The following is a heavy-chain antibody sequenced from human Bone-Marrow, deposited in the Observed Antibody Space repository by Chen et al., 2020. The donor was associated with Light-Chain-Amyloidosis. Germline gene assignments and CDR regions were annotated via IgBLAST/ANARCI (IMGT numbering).Heavy chain of an antibody. Sequence: EVQFVESGGGLVQPGGSLRLSCATSGFNFSSFGMSWVRQAPGKGLEWVSTFSGSTVSTYYAGAVNGRFISSRDNSKSTLYLQMNSLRAGDTAVYFCTRKGGYFDFWGQGSLVTVSS. CDR3: TRKGGYFDF. CDR1: GFNFSSFG. CDR2: FSGSTVST. V-gene: IGHV3-23*04. J-gene: IGHJ4*02. D-gene: IGHD3-10*01.